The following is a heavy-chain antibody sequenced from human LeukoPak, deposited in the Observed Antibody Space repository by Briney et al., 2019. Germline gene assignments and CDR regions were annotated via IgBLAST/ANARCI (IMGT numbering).Heavy chain of an antibody. CDR3: ARSVDTAMFFDY. CDR2: ISPSGTYT. D-gene: IGHD5-18*01. V-gene: IGHV3-11*06. Sequence: GGSLRLSCAASGFTFSDFYTSWVRQAPGKGLEWVSYISPSGTYTNYADSVKGRFTISRDNSKNTLYLQMNSLRAKDTAVYYCARSVDTAMFFDYWGQGTLVTVSS. J-gene: IGHJ4*02. CDR1: GFTFSDFY.